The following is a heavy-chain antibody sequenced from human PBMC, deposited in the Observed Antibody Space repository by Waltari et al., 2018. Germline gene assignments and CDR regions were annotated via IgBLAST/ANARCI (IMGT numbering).Heavy chain of an antibody. CDR1: GASISSYY. CDR3: ARSTYYYDSSGYSYWYFDL. D-gene: IGHD3-22*01. V-gene: IGHV4-59*01. Sequence: QVQLQESGPGLVKPSETLSLTCTVSGASISSYYWSWIRQPPGKGLEWIGYIYYSGSTNYNPSLKSRVTISVDTSKNQFSLKLSSVTAADTAVYYCARSTYYYDSSGYSYWYFDLWGRGTLVTVSS. J-gene: IGHJ2*01. CDR2: IYYSGST.